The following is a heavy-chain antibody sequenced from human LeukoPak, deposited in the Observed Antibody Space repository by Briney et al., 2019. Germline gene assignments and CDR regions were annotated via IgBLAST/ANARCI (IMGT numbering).Heavy chain of an antibody. V-gene: IGHV3-74*01. CDR2: INSDGSST. J-gene: IGHJ6*02. Sequence: PGGSLRLSCAASGFTFSSYWMHWVRQAPGKGLVWVSRINSDGSSTSYADSVKGRFTISRDNSKNTLYLQMNSLRAEDTAVYYCAKGNINCSSTSCYPYYYYYGMDVWGQGTTVTVSS. CDR3: AKGNINCSSTSCYPYYYYYGMDV. D-gene: IGHD2-2*01. CDR1: GFTFSSYW.